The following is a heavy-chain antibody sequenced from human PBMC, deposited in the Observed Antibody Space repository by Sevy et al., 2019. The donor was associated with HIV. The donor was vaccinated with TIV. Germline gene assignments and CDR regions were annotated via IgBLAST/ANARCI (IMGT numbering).Heavy chain of an antibody. CDR1: GYSISSGYY. J-gene: IGHJ3*02. V-gene: IGHV4-38-2*01. CDR3: ARPFLIVGAQDAFDI. CDR2: IYHSGST. D-gene: IGHD3-22*01. Sequence: SETLSLTCAVSGYSISSGYYWGWIRQPPGKGLEWIGSIYHSGSTYYNPSLKSRVTISVDTSKNQFSLKLSSVTAADTAVYYCARPFLIVGAQDAFDIWGQGTMVTVSS.